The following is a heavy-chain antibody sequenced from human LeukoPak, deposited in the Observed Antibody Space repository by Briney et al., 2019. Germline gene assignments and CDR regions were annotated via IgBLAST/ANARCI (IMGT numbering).Heavy chain of an antibody. J-gene: IGHJ4*02. CDR3: ARGWNYAFRFDY. CDR1: GFTFSDYW. CDR2: IKQDGSER. V-gene: IGHV3-7*01. D-gene: IGHD1-7*01. Sequence: PGGSLRLSCAASGFTFSDYWMTWVRQAPGKGLEWVAHIKQDGSERYYGDSVKGRFTISRDNANNLVYLQTNSLGAGDTAVYYCARGWNYAFRFDYWGQGTLVTVSS.